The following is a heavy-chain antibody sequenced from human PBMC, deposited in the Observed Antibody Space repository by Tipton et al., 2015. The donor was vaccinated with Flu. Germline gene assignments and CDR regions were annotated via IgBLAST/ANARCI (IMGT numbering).Heavy chain of an antibody. V-gene: IGHV4-34*01. Sequence: TLSLTCAVYGGSFSGYSWSWIRQSPGKGLEWIGEINHSGSSYYSPSLKSRVTMSVDTSKNQFSLKLSSVTAADTAVYFCARDDRGSLRLGYAFDIWGQGTLVTVSS. J-gene: IGHJ3*02. D-gene: IGHD4-17*01. CDR2: INHSGSS. CDR3: ARDDRGSLRLGYAFDI. CDR1: GGSFSGYS.